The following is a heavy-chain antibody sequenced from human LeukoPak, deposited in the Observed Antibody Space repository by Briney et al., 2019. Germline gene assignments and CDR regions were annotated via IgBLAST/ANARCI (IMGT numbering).Heavy chain of an antibody. D-gene: IGHD4-11*01. V-gene: IGHV3-23*01. J-gene: IGHJ6*02. CDR3: ARAPHYSNYGPYYYGMDV. CDR1: GFTFNNYA. Sequence: GGSLRLSCAASGFTFNNYAMSWVRQAPGKGLEWVSAISGSGGNTYYADSVKGRFTISRDNAKNSLYLQMNSLRTEDTAVYYCARAPHYSNYGPYYYGMDVWGQGTTVTVSS. CDR2: ISGSGGNT.